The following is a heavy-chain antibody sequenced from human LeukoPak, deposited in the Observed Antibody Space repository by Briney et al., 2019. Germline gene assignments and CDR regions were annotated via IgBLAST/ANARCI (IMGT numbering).Heavy chain of an antibody. CDR3: ARARSRGLLNAFDI. Sequence: ASVKDSCKASGYTFTGYYMHWVRQAPGQGLEWMGWINPNSGGTNYAQKFQGRVTMTRDTSISTAYMELSRLRSDDTGVYYCARARSRGLLNAFDIWGQGTMVTVSS. CDR1: GYTFTGYY. D-gene: IGHD2/OR15-2a*01. V-gene: IGHV1-2*02. J-gene: IGHJ3*02. CDR2: INPNSGGT.